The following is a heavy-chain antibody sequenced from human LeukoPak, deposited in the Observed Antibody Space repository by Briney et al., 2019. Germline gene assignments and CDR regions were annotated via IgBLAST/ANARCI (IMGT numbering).Heavy chain of an antibody. CDR2: ISGSGGST. Sequence: GGSLRLSCAASGFTFSSYAMSWVRQAPGKGLEWVSSISGSGGSTYYADSVKGRFTISRDNSKNTLYLQMNSLRAEDTAVYYCAKTRSGYSYASFDYWGQGALVTVS. V-gene: IGHV3-23*01. CDR3: AKTRSGYSYASFDY. CDR1: GFTFSSYA. J-gene: IGHJ4*02. D-gene: IGHD5-18*01.